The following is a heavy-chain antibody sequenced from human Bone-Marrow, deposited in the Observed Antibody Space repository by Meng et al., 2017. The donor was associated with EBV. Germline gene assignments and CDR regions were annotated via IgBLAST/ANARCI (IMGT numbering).Heavy chain of an antibody. CDR1: GGSRGTGGYY. J-gene: IGHJ4*02. Sequence: GPGWVKPSQPPALTCAVCGGSRGTGGYYWSWIRQPPGKGLEWIGYIYYSGSTSYNPSLMSRVTIIIDKTKNQDSLMLSSVTVADTAAYYCARHGAYGSGSTDWGQGTLVTVSS. V-gene: IGHV4-30-4*01. D-gene: IGHD3-10*01. CDR2: IYYSGST. CDR3: ARHGAYGSGSTD.